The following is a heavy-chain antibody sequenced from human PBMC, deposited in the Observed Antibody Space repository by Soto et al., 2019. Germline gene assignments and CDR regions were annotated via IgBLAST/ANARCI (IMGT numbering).Heavy chain of an antibody. V-gene: IGHV4-59*01. D-gene: IGHD3-3*01. CDR1: GGSISSYY. J-gene: IGHJ6*02. Sequence: SETLSLTCTVSGGSISSYYWSWIRQPPGKGLEWIGYIYYSGSTNYNPSLKSRVTISVDTSKNQFSLKLSSVTAADTAVYYCARFFWSGYGGPENYYYGMDVWGRGTTVTVSS. CDR2: IYYSGST. CDR3: ARFFWSGYGGPENYYYGMDV.